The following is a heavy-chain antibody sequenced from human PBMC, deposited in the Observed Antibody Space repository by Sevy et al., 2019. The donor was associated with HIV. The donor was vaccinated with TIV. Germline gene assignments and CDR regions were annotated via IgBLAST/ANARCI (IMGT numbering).Heavy chain of an antibody. CDR1: GGTFSSYA. CDR3: ASFGGVDSSSWSLVY. D-gene: IGHD6-13*01. Sequence: ASVKVSCKASGGTFSSYAISWVRQAPGQGLEWMGGIIPIFGTANYAQKFQGRVTITADESTSTAYMELSSLSSDDTAVYYCASFGGVDSSSWSLVYWGQGTLVTVSS. CDR2: IIPIFGTA. V-gene: IGHV1-69*13. J-gene: IGHJ4*02.